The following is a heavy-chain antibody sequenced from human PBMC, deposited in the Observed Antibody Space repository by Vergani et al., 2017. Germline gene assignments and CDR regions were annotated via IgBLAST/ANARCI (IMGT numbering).Heavy chain of an antibody. J-gene: IGHJ5*02. D-gene: IGHD2-15*01. CDR1: GGSISSGGYS. V-gene: IGHV4-30-2*01. Sequence: QLQLQESGSGLVKPSQTLSLTCAVSGGSISSGGYSWSWIRQPPGKCLEWIGYIYHSGSTYYNPSLKSRVTISVDRSKSKISLKLSSVTAADTSVYYCTRHCAVVAANNWFDPWGQGTLVTVSS. CDR2: IYHSGST. CDR3: TRHCAVVAANNWFDP.